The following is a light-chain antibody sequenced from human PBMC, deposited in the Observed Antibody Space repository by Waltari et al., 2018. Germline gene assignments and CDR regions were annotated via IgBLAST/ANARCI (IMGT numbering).Light chain of an antibody. J-gene: IGLJ1*01. CDR1: SSDVGDYNY. CDR2: DVS. V-gene: IGLV2-14*03. CDR3: SSYTSSSPYV. Sequence: QSALTQPASVSGSPGQSITISCTGTSSDVGDYNYVSWYQQHPGKAPKLMIYDVSNRPSGVSNRVSGSKSGNTASLTISGLQAEDEADYYCSSYTSSSPYVFGTGTKVTVL.